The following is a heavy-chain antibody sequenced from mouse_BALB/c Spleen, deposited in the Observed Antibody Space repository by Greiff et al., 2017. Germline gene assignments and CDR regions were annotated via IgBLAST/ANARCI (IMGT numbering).Heavy chain of an antibody. CDR3: ARISYYFDY. CDR2: INPSTGYT. V-gene: IGHV1-7*01. CDR1: GYTFTSYW. Sequence: QVQLQQSGAELAKPGSSVKMSCKASGYTFTSYWMHWVKQRPGQGLEWIGYINPSTGYTEYNQKFKDKATLTADKSSSTAYMQLSSLTSEDSAVYYCARISYYFDYWGQGTTLTVSS. J-gene: IGHJ2*01.